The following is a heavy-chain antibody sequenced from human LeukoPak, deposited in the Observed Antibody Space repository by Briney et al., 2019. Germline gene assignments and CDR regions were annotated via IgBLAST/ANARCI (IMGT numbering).Heavy chain of an antibody. CDR2: IYYSGST. D-gene: IGHD6-25*01. Sequence: ASETLSLTCTVSGGSISSGDYYWSWIRQPPGKGLEWIGYIYYSGSTYYNPSLKSRVTISVDKSKNQFSLKLSSVTAADTAVYYCARGGTGYTDYWGQGTLVTVSS. J-gene: IGHJ4*02. CDR1: GGSISSGDYY. V-gene: IGHV4-30-4*01. CDR3: ARGGTGYTDY.